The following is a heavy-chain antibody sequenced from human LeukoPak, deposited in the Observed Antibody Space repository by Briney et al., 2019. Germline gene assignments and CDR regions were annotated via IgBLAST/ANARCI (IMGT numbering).Heavy chain of an antibody. Sequence: PGGSLRLSCAASGFTFSDYYMTWIRQAPGKGLEWVSYISSSDSTIYYADSVKGRFTISRDNAKNSLYLQMNSLRAEDTAVYYCARIIAVGGTDWFDPWGQGTLVTVSS. V-gene: IGHV3-11*01. CDR3: ARIIAVGGTDWFDP. CDR1: GFTFSDYY. D-gene: IGHD6-13*01. J-gene: IGHJ5*02. CDR2: ISSSDSTI.